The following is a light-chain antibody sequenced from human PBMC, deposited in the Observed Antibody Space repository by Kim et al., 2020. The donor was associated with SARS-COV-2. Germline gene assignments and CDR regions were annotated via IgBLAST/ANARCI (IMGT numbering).Light chain of an antibody. CDR1: KLGDKY. CDR2: QNT. Sequence: SPGQTASITCAGDKLGDKYACWYKQKPGQSPLLVIYQNTKRPSGIPERFSGSNSGNTATLTISGTQAMDEADYYCQAWDSSTNYVFGTGTKVTVL. CDR3: QAWDSSTNYV. V-gene: IGLV3-1*01. J-gene: IGLJ1*01.